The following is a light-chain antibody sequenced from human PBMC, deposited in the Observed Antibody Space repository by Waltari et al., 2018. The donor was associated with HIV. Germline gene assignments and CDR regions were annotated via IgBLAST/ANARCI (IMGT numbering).Light chain of an antibody. V-gene: IGKV3-15*01. CDR3: QQYNNWPPAYT. CDR1: QSVSTN. J-gene: IGKJ2*01. CDR2: DAS. Sequence: EIMMTQSPATLSVSPGDTATLSCRASQSVSTNVAWYQQKPGHAPRLLFYDASTRATGVPARFSGGGSETEFTLTITSLQSEDFAVYYCQQYNNWPPAYTFGQGTKLEIK.